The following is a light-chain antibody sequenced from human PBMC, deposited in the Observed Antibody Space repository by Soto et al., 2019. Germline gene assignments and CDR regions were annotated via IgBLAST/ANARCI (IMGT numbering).Light chain of an antibody. J-gene: IGKJ1*01. Sequence: DIQMTQSPSTLSASLGDRVTITCRASQSIYNWLAWYQQKPGKAPNLLIYDVSSLESGVPSRFSGSGSGTEFILTISSLQPDDFATYYCQQYDSYSWTFGQGTKVDI. CDR3: QQYDSYSWT. CDR1: QSIYNW. CDR2: DVS. V-gene: IGKV1-5*01.